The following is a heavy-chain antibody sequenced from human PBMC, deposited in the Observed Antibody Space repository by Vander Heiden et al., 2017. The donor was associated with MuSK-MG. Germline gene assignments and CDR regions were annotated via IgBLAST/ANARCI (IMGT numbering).Heavy chain of an antibody. CDR2: IKQDGREK. CDR3: ARGAQAFDI. CDR1: GFTFSSYW. J-gene: IGHJ3*02. V-gene: IGHV3-7*01. Sequence: EVQRVESGGGLVQPGGSRSISWAASGFTFSSYWMSWVRQAPGKGLEWVANIKQDGREKDYVDSVKGRFTISRDNAKNSLYLKMNSLRAEDTAVYYCARGAQAFDIWGQGTMVTVSS.